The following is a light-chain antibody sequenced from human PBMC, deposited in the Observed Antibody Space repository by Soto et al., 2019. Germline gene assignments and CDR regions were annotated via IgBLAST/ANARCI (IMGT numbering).Light chain of an antibody. CDR3: LQHYSWPWT. CDR2: GAS. V-gene: IGKV3-15*01. Sequence: EIVMTQSPATLSVSPGERATLSCRASQSVSSNLAWYQHKPGQAPRLLISGASTRDTGIPARFSGRGSGTEFTLTISGLQSEDSGVYYCLQHYSWPWTFGQGTKVDIK. CDR1: QSVSSN. J-gene: IGKJ1*01.